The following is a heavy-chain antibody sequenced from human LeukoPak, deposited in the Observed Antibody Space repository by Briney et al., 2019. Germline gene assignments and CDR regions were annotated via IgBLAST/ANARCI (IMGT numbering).Heavy chain of an antibody. CDR1: GFPFSSYA. Sequence: GGSLRLSCAASGFPFSSYAMNWVRQAPGKGLEWVSIIFGADKNTTYYADSVKGRFTVSRDNSKNTLDLQMTDLRPEDTAIYYCAKDPTDFDSSGQTYFDYWGQGSLVTVSS. D-gene: IGHD3-22*01. CDR3: AKDPTDFDSSGQTYFDY. V-gene: IGHV3-23*01. CDR2: IFGADKNTT. J-gene: IGHJ4*02.